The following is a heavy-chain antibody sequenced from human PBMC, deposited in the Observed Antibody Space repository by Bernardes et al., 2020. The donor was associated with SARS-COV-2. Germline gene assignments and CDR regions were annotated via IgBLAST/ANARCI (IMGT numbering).Heavy chain of an antibody. Sequence: GGSLRLSCAASGFTLSNYAINWVRQAPGRGLQWVSLIDRAGKKTYYAGSVEGRFTMSRDNSNNRVSLQMNNLRVDDTAVYYCAVDLDSSGMHYFDFWGQGALVTVSS. CDR2: IDRAGKKT. CDR1: GFTLSNYA. J-gene: IGHJ4*02. V-gene: IGHV3-23*03. D-gene: IGHD3-22*01. CDR3: AVDLDSSGMHYFDF.